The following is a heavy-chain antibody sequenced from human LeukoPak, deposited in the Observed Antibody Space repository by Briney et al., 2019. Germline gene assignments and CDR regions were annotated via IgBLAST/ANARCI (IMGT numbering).Heavy chain of an antibody. CDR2: IIPIFGTA. J-gene: IGHJ4*02. V-gene: IGHV1-69*01. D-gene: IGHD5-12*01. CDR1: GGTFSSYA. Sequence: ASVKVSCKASGGTFSSYAISWVRQAPGQGLEWMGGIIPIFGTANYAQKFQGGVTMTADESTSTAYMELSSLRSEDTAVYYCARDSSRGYSGYDSDYWGQGTLVTVSS. CDR3: ARDSSRGYSGYDSDY.